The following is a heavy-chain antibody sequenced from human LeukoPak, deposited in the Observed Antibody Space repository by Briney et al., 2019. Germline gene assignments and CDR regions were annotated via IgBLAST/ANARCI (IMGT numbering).Heavy chain of an antibody. D-gene: IGHD2-2*01. J-gene: IGHJ6*03. CDR1: GGSISSHY. Sequence: SETLSLTCTVSGGSISSHYWSWIRQPPGKGLEWIGYIYYSGSTNYNPSLKSRVTISVDTSKNRFSLKLSSVTAADTAVYYCARVPLPAARLPHYYYYMDVWGKGTTVTVSS. CDR3: ARVPLPAARLPHYYYYMDV. CDR2: IYYSGST. V-gene: IGHV4-59*11.